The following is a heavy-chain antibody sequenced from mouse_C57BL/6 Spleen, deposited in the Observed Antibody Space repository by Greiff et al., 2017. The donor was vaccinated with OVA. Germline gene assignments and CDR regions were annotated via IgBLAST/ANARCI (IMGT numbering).Heavy chain of an antibody. V-gene: IGHV1-52*01. D-gene: IGHD2-12*01. J-gene: IGHJ2*01. CDR3: AREGYSSTLFDY. CDR1: GYTFTSYW. CDR2: IDPSDSET. Sequence: QVQLKQPGAELVRPGSSVKLSCKASGYTFTSYWMHWVKQRPIQGLEWIGNIDPSDSETHYNQKFKDKATLTVDKSSSTAYMQLSSLTSEDSAVYYCAREGYSSTLFDYWGQGTTLTVSS.